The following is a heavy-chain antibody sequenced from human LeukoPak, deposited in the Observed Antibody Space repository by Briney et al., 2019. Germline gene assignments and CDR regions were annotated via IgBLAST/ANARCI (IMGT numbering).Heavy chain of an antibody. J-gene: IGHJ5*02. CDR3: AKDLSRAVAADWFDP. CDR1: GLTFSNYD. Sequence: GGSLRLSCAASGLTFSNYDMSCVPQAPGKGLEWVSSISDSGGSTYYADSVKGRFTISRDNSKNTLYLQMTNLRAADTAVYYCAKDLSRAVAADWFDPWDQGSLVTVSS. D-gene: IGHD6-19*01. V-gene: IGHV3-23*01. CDR2: ISDSGGST.